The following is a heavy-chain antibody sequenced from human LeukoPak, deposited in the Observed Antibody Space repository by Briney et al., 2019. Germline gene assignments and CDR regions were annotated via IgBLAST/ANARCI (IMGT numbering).Heavy chain of an antibody. CDR3: ARDFGLFTMVRGVATY. V-gene: IGHV1-18*01. J-gene: IGHJ4*02. D-gene: IGHD3-10*01. Sequence: ASVKVSCKSSGYTFNSYGITWVRQAPGQGLEWMGWIHTYNGHTNYAQRLQGRVTMTTDTSTSTAYMELRSLRSDDTAVYYCARDFGLFTMVRGVATYWGQGTLVTVSS. CDR2: IHTYNGHT. CDR1: GYTFNSYG.